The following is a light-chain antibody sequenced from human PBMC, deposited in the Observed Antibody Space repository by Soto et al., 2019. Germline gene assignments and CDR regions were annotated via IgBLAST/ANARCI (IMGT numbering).Light chain of an antibody. CDR2: AAS. J-gene: IGKJ3*01. Sequence: DIQMTQSPSSLSASVGDRVTITCRASQGIANYLAWYQQKPGKVPKLLIYAASTLEPGVPSRFSGSGFGTDFTLSISSLQPVDFATYYCQKSNRAPFTSGPRTQVNIK. V-gene: IGKV1-27*01. CDR3: QKSNRAPFT. CDR1: QGIANY.